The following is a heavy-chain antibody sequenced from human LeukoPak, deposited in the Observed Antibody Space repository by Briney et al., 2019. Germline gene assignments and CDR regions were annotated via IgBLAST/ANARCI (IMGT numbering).Heavy chain of an antibody. V-gene: IGHV3-48*04. J-gene: IGHJ4*02. CDR1: GFTFSSYS. D-gene: IGHD3-22*01. CDR2: ISSSSSTI. CDR3: ARAYDSSGYYYWPFDY. Sequence: GGSLRLSCAASGFTFSSYSMNWVRQAPGKGLEWVSYISSSSSTIYYADSVKGRFTISRDNAKNSLYLQMSSLRAEDTAVYYCARAYDSSGYYYWPFDYWGQGTLVTVSS.